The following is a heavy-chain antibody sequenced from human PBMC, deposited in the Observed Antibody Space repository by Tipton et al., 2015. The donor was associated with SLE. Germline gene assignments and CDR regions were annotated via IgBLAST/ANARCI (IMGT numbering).Heavy chain of an antibody. CDR2: IDYSGST. V-gene: IGHV4-39*07. J-gene: IGHJ3*02. Sequence: TLSLTCSVSGGSISSSSYYRGWIRQPPGKGLEWIGSIDYSGSTYYNPSLKSRVTISVDTSKNQFSLKLSSVTAADTAVYFCARGVRYSSGQSAFDIWGQGTMVSVSS. CDR1: GGSISSSSYY. D-gene: IGHD6-25*01. CDR3: ARGVRYSSGQSAFDI.